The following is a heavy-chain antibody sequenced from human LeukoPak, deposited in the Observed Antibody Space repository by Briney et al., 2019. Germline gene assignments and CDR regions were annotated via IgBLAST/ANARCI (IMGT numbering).Heavy chain of an antibody. J-gene: IGHJ3*02. D-gene: IGHD3-22*01. Sequence: QAGGSLRLSCAASGFTFNNYAMNWVRQAPGKGLEWVSVISGSGGTTYYADSVKGRFTISRDSSKNTLYLQMNSLRAEDTAVYYCAKEYYYDSSGYYRGGAFDIWGQGTMVTVSS. V-gene: IGHV3-23*01. CDR3: AKEYYYDSSGYYRGGAFDI. CDR2: ISGSGGTT. CDR1: GFTFNNYA.